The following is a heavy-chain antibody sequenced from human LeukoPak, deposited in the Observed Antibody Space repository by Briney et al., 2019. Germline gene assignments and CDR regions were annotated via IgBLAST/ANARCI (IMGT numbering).Heavy chain of an antibody. CDR2: MNPNSGNT. Sequence: ASVKVSCKASGYTFTSYDINWVRQATGQGLEWMGWMNPNSGNTGYAQKLQGRVTMTRNTSISTAYMELSSLRSEDTAVYYCARARRLAAASYWGQGTLVTVSS. CDR3: ARARRLAAASY. CDR1: GYTFTSYD. D-gene: IGHD6-13*01. J-gene: IGHJ4*02. V-gene: IGHV1-8*01.